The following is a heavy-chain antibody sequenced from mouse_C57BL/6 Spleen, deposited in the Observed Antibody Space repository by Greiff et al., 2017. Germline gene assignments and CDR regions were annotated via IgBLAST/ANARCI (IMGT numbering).Heavy chain of an antibody. Sequence: QVQLQQSGAELVKPGASVKISCKASGYAFSSYWMNWVKQRPGKGLEWIGQIYPGDGDTNYNGKFKGKATLTADKSSSTAYMLLSSLTSEDSAVYFCASCDYGSSYSACVAYRGQGTLVTVSA. CDR1: GYAFSSYW. J-gene: IGHJ3*01. CDR2: IYPGDGDT. V-gene: IGHV1-80*01. CDR3: ASCDYGSSYSACVAY. D-gene: IGHD1-1*01.